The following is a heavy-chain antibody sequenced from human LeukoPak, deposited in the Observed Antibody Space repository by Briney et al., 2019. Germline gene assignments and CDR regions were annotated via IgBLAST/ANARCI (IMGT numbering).Heavy chain of an antibody. CDR3: ARDSGPYCGGDCYAFDY. CDR1: GGTFSSYA. J-gene: IGHJ4*02. V-gene: IGHV1-69*13. CDR2: IIPIFGTA. Sequence: SVTVSCKASGGTFSSYAISWVRQAPGQGLEWMGGIIPIFGTANYAQKFQGRVTITADESTSTAYMELSSLRSEDTAVYYCARDSGPYCGGDCYAFDYWGQGTLVTVSS. D-gene: IGHD2-21*02.